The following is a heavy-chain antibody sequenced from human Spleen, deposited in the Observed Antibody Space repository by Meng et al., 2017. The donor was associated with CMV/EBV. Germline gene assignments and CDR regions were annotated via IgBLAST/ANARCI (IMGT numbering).Heavy chain of an antibody. CDR1: GFTFSSYE. D-gene: IGHD3-3*01. CDR3: ARAALFWSGYYSDY. J-gene: IGHJ4*02. CDR2: ISSSGSTI. V-gene: IGHV3-48*03. Sequence: GGSLRLSCVASGFTFSSYEMNWVRQAPGKGLEWVSYISSSGSTIYYADSVKGRFTISRDNAKNSLYLQMNSLRAEDTAVYYCARAALFWSGYYSDYWGQGTLVTVSS.